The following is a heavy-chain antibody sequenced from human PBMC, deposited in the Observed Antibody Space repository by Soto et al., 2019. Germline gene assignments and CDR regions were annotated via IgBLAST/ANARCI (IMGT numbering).Heavy chain of an antibody. CDR3: ARAQSGSYFHHGRFDP. D-gene: IGHD1-26*01. CDR2: INPNSGGT. J-gene: IGHJ5*02. V-gene: IGHV1-2*04. Sequence: ASVKVSCKASGYTFTGYYMHWVRQAPGQGLEWMGWINPNSGGTNYAQKFQGWVTMTRDTSISTAYMELSRLRSDDTAVYYCARAQSGSYFHHGRFDPWGQGTLVTAPQ. CDR1: GYTFTGYY.